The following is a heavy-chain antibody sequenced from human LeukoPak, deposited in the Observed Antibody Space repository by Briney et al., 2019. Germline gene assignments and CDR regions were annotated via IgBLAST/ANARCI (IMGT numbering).Heavy chain of an antibody. D-gene: IGHD3-22*01. CDR2: ITSSSSYI. J-gene: IGHJ4*02. V-gene: IGHV3-21*04. CDR1: GFTFSSYT. Sequence: GGSLRLSCAASGFTFSSYTMNWVRQAPGKGLEWVSSITSSSSYIYYADSVKGRFTISRDNAKNSLYLQMNSLRAEDTAVYYCARNVGHYYDSSGTLDYWGQGTLVTVSS. CDR3: ARNVGHYYDSSGTLDY.